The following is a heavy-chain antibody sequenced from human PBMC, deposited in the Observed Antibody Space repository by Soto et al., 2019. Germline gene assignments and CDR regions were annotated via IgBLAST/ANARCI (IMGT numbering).Heavy chain of an antibody. CDR3: TRDTYYYDSSGYPAGFY. V-gene: IGHV3-49*04. Sequence: PGGSLILSCTASGFTFGDYAMSWVRQAPGKGLEWVGFIRSKAYGGTTEYAASVKGRFTISRDDSKSIAYLQMNSLKTEDTAVYYCTRDTYYYDSSGYPAGFYWGQGTLVTVSS. J-gene: IGHJ4*02. CDR2: IRSKAYGGTT. D-gene: IGHD3-22*01. CDR1: GFTFGDYA.